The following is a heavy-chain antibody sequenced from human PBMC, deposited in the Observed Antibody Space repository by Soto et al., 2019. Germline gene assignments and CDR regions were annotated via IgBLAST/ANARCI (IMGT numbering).Heavy chain of an antibody. V-gene: IGHV1-8*01. CDR2: MNPNSGNA. J-gene: IGHJ6*02. CDR1: GYTFTSYD. D-gene: IGHD3-3*01. Sequence: GASVKVSCKASGYTFTSYDINWVRQATGQGLEWMGWMNPNSGNAGYAQKFQGRVTMTRNTSISTAYMELSSLRSEDTAVYYCASGPIGDFWSGYYPHYYYGMDVWGQGTTVTVSS. CDR3: ASGPIGDFWSGYYPHYYYGMDV.